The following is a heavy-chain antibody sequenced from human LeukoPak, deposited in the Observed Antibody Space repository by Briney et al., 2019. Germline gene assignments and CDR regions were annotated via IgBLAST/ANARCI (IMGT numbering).Heavy chain of an antibody. CDR2: ITDSGGST. V-gene: IGHV3-23*01. CDR1: GFTFSFYA. J-gene: IGHJ4*02. D-gene: IGHD6-13*01. Sequence: PGGSLRLSCAASGFTFSFYAMSWVRQAPEKGLEWVTAITDSGGSTYYADSVKGRFTISRDNSKNTLYLQMNSLRAEDTAVYYCAKDALRTSSWYYFDYWGQGTLVAVSS. CDR3: AKDALRTSSWYYFDY.